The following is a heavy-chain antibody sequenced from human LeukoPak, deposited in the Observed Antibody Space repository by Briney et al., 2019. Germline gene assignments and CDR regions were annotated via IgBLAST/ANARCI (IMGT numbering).Heavy chain of an antibody. CDR3: ARARSVATTFPFDY. V-gene: IGHV4-59*12. CDR1: GGSISSYY. J-gene: IGHJ4*02. CDR2: IYYSGST. Sequence: SETLSLTCTVSGGSISSYYWSWIRQPPGKGLEWIGYIYYSGSTNYNPSLKSRVTISVDTSKNQFSLKLSSVTAADTAVYYCARARSVATTFPFDYWGQGTLVTVSS. D-gene: IGHD5-12*01.